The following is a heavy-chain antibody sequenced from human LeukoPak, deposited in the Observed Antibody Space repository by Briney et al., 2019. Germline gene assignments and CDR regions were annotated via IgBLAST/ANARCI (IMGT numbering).Heavy chain of an antibody. J-gene: IGHJ4*02. CDR3: AVYYVILTGYHVSDY. Sequence: PSETLSLTCAVYGGSFSGYYWSWTRQPPGRGVEWIGEINHSGSTNYNTSLKSRVTISVDTSKNQFSLKLSSVTAADTSVYYCAVYYVILTGYHVSDYWGQGTLVTVSS. CDR1: GGSFSGYY. D-gene: IGHD3-9*01. CDR2: INHSGST. V-gene: IGHV4-34*01.